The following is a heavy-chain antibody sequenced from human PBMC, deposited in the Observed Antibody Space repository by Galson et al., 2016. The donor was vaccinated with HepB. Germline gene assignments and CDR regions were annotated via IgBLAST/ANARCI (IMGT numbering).Heavy chain of an antibody. J-gene: IGHJ4*02. CDR2: IRQDGGET. Sequence: SLRLSCAASGFALSSYWMSWVRQAPGKGLEWVANIRQDGGETYYVDSVKGRFTISRDNAKNSLSLQMNSLRAEDTAIYYCVRVGRSGWHFDNWGQGTLITVSS. D-gene: IGHD6-19*01. CDR3: VRVGRSGWHFDN. CDR1: GFALSSYW. V-gene: IGHV3-7*01.